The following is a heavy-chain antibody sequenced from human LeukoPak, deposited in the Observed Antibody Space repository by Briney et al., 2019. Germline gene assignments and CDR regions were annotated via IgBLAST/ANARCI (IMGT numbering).Heavy chain of an antibody. V-gene: IGHV4-38-2*01. J-gene: IGHJ5*02. CDR3: ARHRRSGSSNWFDP. Sequence: SETLSLTCAVSGYSISSGYDWGWIRQPQGKGLWGVGSIYHSGRSYYTPSLKSRVTISVDTSKNQFSLKLSSVTAADTAVYYCARHRRSGSSNWFDPWGQGTLVTVSS. CDR2: IYHSGRS. CDR1: GYSISSGYD. D-gene: IGHD1-26*01.